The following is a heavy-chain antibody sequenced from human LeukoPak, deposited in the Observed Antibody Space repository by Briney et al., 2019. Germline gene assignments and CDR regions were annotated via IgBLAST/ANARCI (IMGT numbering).Heavy chain of an antibody. CDR2: IIPILGIA. J-gene: IGHJ2*01. D-gene: IGHD3-22*01. Sequence: SVKVSCKASGGTFSSYAISWVRQAPGQGLEWMGRIIPILGIANYAQKFQGRVTITADKSTSTAYMELSSLRSEDTAVYYCARDPWYYDSSGYYYWYFDLWGRGTLVTVFS. V-gene: IGHV1-69*04. CDR3: ARDPWYYDSSGYYYWYFDL. CDR1: GGTFSSYA.